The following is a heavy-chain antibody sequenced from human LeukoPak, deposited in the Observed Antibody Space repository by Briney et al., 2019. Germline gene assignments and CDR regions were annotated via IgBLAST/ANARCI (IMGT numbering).Heavy chain of an antibody. D-gene: IGHD5-12*01. J-gene: IGHJ2*01. CDR2: IWYDGSNK. Sequence: GRSLRLSCAASGFXFSSYGIHWVRQAPGKGLEWVAIIWYDGSNKYYTDSVKGRFTISKDNPKNTLYLQMNSLRVEDTAVYYCARVRGSGSEYWYIDLWGRGTLVSVSS. V-gene: IGHV3-33*01. CDR1: GFXFSSYG. CDR3: ARVRGSGSEYWYIDL.